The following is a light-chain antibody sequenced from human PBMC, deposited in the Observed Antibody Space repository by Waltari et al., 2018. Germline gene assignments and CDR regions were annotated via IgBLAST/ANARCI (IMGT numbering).Light chain of an antibody. Sequence: QSALTQPRPVSGSPGQSVTIPCSGTSSDVGVYDFISWYQHHPGKAPNLMIYDVAKRPSGVPDRFSGSKSDNTASLTISGLQAEDEADYYCCSYAGSYFWVFGGGTKLTVL. CDR2: DVA. J-gene: IGLJ3*02. CDR3: CSYAGSYFWV. V-gene: IGLV2-11*01. CDR1: SSDVGVYDF.